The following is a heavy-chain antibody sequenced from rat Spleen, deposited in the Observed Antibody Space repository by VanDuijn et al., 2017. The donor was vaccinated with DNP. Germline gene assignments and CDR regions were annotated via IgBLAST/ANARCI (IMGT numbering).Heavy chain of an antibody. Sequence: EVQLVESGGDLVQPGRSLKLSCVASGFTFNNYWMTWIRQVPGKGLEWVASITSSGGSTYYPDSVKGRFTISRDNAKNTLYLQMNSLRSEDTATYDCARAAYGSFDYWGQGVMVTVSS. V-gene: IGHV5-31*01. CDR1: GFTFNNYW. D-gene: IGHD1-3*01. J-gene: IGHJ2*01. CDR3: ARAAYGSFDY. CDR2: ITSSGGST.